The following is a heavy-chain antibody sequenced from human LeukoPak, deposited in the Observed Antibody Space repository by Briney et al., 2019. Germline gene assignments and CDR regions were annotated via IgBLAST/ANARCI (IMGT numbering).Heavy chain of an antibody. CDR1: GGSISSHY. J-gene: IGHJ4*02. Sequence: KPSETLSLTCTVSGGSISSHYWSWIRQPPGKGLEWIGYIYYSGSTNYNPSLKSRVTISVDTSKNQFSLKLSSVTAADTAVYYCARRGSSWAFDYWGQGTLVTVSS. D-gene: IGHD6-13*01. CDR3: ARRGSSWAFDY. V-gene: IGHV4-59*08. CDR2: IYYSGST.